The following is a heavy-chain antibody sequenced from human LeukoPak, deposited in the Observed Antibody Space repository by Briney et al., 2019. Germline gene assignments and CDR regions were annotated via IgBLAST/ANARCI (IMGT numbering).Heavy chain of an antibody. CDR3: AKEGSSGWYFDYYYYMDV. D-gene: IGHD6-19*01. V-gene: IGHV3-33*06. Sequence: GRSLRLSCAASGFTFSSYGMHWVRQAPGKGLEWVAVIWYDGSNKYYADSVKARFTISRDNSKNTLYLQMNSLRAEDTAVYYCAKEGSSGWYFDYYYYMDVWGKGTTVTVSS. J-gene: IGHJ6*03. CDR1: GFTFSSYG. CDR2: IWYDGSNK.